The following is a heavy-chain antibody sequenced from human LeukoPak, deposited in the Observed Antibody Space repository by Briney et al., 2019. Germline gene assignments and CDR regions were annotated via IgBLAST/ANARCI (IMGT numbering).Heavy chain of an antibody. CDR1: GGSISSGGYY. V-gene: IGHV4-31*03. J-gene: IGHJ4*02. D-gene: IGHD3-3*01. Sequence: SETLSLTCTVSGGSISSGGYYWSWNRQHPGKGLEWIGYIYYSGSTYYNPSLKSRVTISVDTSKNQFSLKLSSVTAADTAVYYCARAPLRFLEWPRGDYFDYWGQGTLVTVSS. CDR3: ARAPLRFLEWPRGDYFDY. CDR2: IYYSGST.